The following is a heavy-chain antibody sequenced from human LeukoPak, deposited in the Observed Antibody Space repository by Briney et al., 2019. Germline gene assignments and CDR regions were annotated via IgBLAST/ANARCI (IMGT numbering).Heavy chain of an antibody. CDR3: ARGYCSSTNCLPGGY. Sequence: ASVEVSCKASGYTFTNFYIHWVRQAPGQGLEWMGMINSSGGSTTYAQTFQGRVTTTRDTSTSTVHMELSSLRSEDTALYYCARGYCSSTNCLPGGYWGQGTLVTVSS. J-gene: IGHJ4*02. CDR2: INSSGGST. CDR1: GYTFTNFY. V-gene: IGHV1-46*01. D-gene: IGHD2-2*01.